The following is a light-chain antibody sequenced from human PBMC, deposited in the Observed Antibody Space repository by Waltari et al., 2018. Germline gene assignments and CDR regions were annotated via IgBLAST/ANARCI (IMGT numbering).Light chain of an antibody. CDR3: QQYNNWPPLT. V-gene: IGKV3-15*01. J-gene: IGKJ4*01. Sequence: EIVMTQSPATLSVSPGERATSSCRASQSVSSNLAWYQQKPGQAPRLLIYAASTRATGIPARFSGTGSGTEFTLTISSLQSEDFAVYYCQQYNNWPPLTFGGGTKVEIK. CDR2: AAS. CDR1: QSVSSN.